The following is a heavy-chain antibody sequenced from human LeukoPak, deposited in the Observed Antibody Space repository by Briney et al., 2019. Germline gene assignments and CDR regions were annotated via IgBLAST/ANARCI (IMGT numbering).Heavy chain of an antibody. CDR1: GFTFSSYE. V-gene: IGHV3-48*03. CDR3: ARDRRDWDFGELLYDAFDI. Sequence: GGSLRLSCAASGFTFSSYEMNWVRQAPGKGLEWVSYISSSGSTIYCADSVKGRFTISRDNATNSLYLQMNSLRAEDTAVYYCARDRRDWDFGELLYDAFDIWGQGTMVTVSS. J-gene: IGHJ3*02. D-gene: IGHD3-10*01. CDR2: ISSSGSTI.